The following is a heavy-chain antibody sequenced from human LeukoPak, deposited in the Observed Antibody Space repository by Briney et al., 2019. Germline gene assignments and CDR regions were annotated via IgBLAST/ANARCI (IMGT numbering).Heavy chain of an antibody. CDR3: ARHFTVLFDAFDI. V-gene: IGHV4-59*08. D-gene: IGHD3-10*01. Sequence: SETLSLTCTVSGGSISSYYWSWIRQPPGKGLEWIGYIYYSGSTNYNPSLKSRVTISVDTSKNQFSLKLSSVTAADTAVYYCARHFTVLFDAFDIWGQGTMVTVSS. CDR2: IYYSGST. J-gene: IGHJ3*02. CDR1: GGSISSYY.